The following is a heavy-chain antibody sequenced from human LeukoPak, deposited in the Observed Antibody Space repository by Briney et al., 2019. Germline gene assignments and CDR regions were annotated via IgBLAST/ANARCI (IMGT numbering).Heavy chain of an antibody. CDR1: GGSISSSSYY. CDR3: ARELAVADRQDYYYYMDV. V-gene: IGHV4-39*07. Sequence: SETLSLTCTVSGGSISSSSYYWGWIRQPPGKGLEWIGSIYYSGSTYYNPSLKSRVTMSVDTSKNQFSLKLSSVTAADTAVYYCARELAVADRQDYYYYMDVWGKGTTVTVSS. D-gene: IGHD6-19*01. J-gene: IGHJ6*03. CDR2: IYYSGST.